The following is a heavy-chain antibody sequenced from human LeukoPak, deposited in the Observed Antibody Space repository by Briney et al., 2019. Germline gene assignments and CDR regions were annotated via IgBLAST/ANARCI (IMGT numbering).Heavy chain of an antibody. CDR2: IKSKTDGGTT. D-gene: IGHD6-19*01. J-gene: IGHJ4*02. CDR3: TTDARGWYIIDY. Sequence: GGSLRLSCAASGFTFSNAWMNWVRLAPGKGLEWVGRIKSKTDGGTTDYAAPVKGRFTISRDDSKNTLYLQMNSLKTEDTAVYYCTTDARGWYIIDYWGQGTLVTVSS. V-gene: IGHV3-15*07. CDR1: GFTFSNAW.